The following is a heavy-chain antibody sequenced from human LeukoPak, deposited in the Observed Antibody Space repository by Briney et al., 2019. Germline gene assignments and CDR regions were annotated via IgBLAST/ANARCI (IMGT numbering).Heavy chain of an antibody. Sequence: GASVKVSCKASGYTFTGYYTHWVRQAPGQGLEWMGWINPNSGGTNYAQKFQGRVTMTRDTSISTAYMELSRLRSDDTAVYYCAYTRITIFGVVMGSFDYWGQGTLVTVSS. CDR2: INPNSGGT. CDR1: GYTFTGYY. D-gene: IGHD3-3*01. J-gene: IGHJ4*02. CDR3: AYTRITIFGVVMGSFDY. V-gene: IGHV1-2*02.